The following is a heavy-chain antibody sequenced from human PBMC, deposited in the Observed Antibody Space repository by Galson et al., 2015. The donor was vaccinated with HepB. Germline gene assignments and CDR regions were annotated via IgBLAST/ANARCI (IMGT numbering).Heavy chain of an antibody. CDR3: ARAVSSGWDPAFDI. Sequence: SLRLSCAASGFTFSSYAMSWVRQAPGKGLEWVSGITAGGGGTYYADSVKGRFTISRDNSKNTLYLQMNSLRAEDTAVYYCARAVSSGWDPAFDIWGQGTMVTVSS. CDR1: GFTFSSYA. CDR2: ITAGGGGT. J-gene: IGHJ3*02. D-gene: IGHD6-19*01. V-gene: IGHV3-23*01.